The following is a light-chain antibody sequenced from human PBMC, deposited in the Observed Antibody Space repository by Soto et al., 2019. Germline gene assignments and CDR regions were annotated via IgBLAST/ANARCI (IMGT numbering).Light chain of an antibody. V-gene: IGKV2-30*02. CDR3: KQAPHWPRS. CDR1: HSLVHSDGNTY. Sequence: DVVMTQSPLSLPVTLGQPASISCRSSHSLVHSDGNTYLNWFQQRPGQSPRRLISKVSKRYSGGPDGFIGSGYVTDFTINISRVDAEDVGVYYYCKQAPHWPRSFGGGTKVEIK. J-gene: IGKJ4*01. CDR2: KVS.